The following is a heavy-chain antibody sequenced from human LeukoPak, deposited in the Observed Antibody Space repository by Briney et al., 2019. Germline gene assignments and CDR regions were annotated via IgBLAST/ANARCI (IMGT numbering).Heavy chain of an antibody. J-gene: IGHJ5*02. V-gene: IGHV4-39*01. D-gene: IGHD6-13*01. CDR1: GGSISSSSYY. CDR2: IYYSGST. CDR3: ARHLWAAAAGNWFDP. Sequence: SETLSLTCTVSGGSISSSSYYWGWIRQPPGKGLEWIGSIYYSGSTYYNPSLKSRVTIFVDTSKNQSSLKLSSVTAADTAVYYCARHLWAAAAGNWFDPWGQGTLVTVSS.